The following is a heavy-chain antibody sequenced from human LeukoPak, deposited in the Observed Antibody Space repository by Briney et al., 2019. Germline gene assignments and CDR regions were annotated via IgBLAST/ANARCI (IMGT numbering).Heavy chain of an antibody. Sequence: ASVKVSCKASGYTFTSYYMHWVRQAPGQGLEWMGIINPSGGSTSYAQKFQGRVTMTRDTSTSTVYMELSSLRSEDTAVYYCAITWGDYSNYPNWFDPRGQGTLVTVSS. V-gene: IGHV1-46*01. D-gene: IGHD4-11*01. CDR3: AITWGDYSNYPNWFDP. CDR2: INPSGGST. J-gene: IGHJ5*02. CDR1: GYTFTSYY.